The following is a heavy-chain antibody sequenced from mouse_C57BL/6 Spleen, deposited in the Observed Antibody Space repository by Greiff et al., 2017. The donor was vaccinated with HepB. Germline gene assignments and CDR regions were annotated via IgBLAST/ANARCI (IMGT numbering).Heavy chain of an antibody. CDR2: IYPRSGNT. Sequence: VQGVESGAELARPGASVKLSCKASGYTFTSYGISWVKQRTGQGLEWIGEIYPRSGNTYYNEKFKGKATLTADKSSSTAYMELRSLTSEDSAVYFCARFLYDGLDPFAYWGQGTLVTVSA. D-gene: IGHD2-3*01. CDR1: GYTFTSYG. CDR3: ARFLYDGLDPFAY. J-gene: IGHJ3*01. V-gene: IGHV1-81*01.